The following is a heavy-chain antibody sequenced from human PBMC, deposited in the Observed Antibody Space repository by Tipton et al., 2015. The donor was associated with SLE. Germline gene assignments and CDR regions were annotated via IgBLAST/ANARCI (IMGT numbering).Heavy chain of an antibody. Sequence: TLSLTCTVSDGSIRSTNYYWGWIRQPPGKGLEWIGYIYHSGSTDYNPSLKRRVTISADRSQNQISLKLTSVTAADTAMYYCARGPNDAFDVWGPGTMVSFSS. CDR3: ARGPNDAFDV. CDR1: DGSIRSTNYY. V-gene: IGHV4-30-2*01. J-gene: IGHJ3*01. CDR2: IYHSGST.